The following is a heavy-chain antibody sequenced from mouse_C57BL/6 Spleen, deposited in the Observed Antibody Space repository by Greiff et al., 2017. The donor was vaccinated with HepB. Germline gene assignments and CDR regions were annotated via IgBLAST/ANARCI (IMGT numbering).Heavy chain of an antibody. CDR2: IYPGSGNT. CDR1: GYTFTDYY. D-gene: IGHD1-1*01. CDR3: AREGYYGSAYYAMDY. V-gene: IGHV1-76*01. Sequence: VQLQQSGAELVRPGASVKLSCKASGYTFTDYYINWVKQRPGQGLEWIARIYPGSGNTYYNEKFKGKATLTAEKSSSTAYMQLSSLTSEDSAVYFCAREGYYGSAYYAMDYWGQGTSVTVSS. J-gene: IGHJ4*01.